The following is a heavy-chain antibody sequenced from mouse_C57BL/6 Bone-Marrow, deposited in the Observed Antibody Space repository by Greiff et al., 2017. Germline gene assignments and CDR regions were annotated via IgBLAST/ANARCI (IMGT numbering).Heavy chain of an antibody. CDR3: TTMMFDY. J-gene: IGHJ2*01. CDR2: IDPETGDT. CDR1: GFNIKDAY. Sequence: VQLQQSGAELVRPGASVKLSCTASGFNIKDAYMHWVKQRPEQGLEWIGWIDPETGDTEYASKFQGKATITADTSSNTAYLQLSSLTSEDTAVYYCTTMMFDYWGQGTTLTVSS. D-gene: IGHD2-3*01. V-gene: IGHV14-4*01.